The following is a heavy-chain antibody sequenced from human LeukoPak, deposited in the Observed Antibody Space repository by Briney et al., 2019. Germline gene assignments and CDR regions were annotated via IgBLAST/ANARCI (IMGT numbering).Heavy chain of an antibody. V-gene: IGHV3-7*01. CDR2: IKSDASEE. Sequence: GGSLRLSCVASGFMFDRYWMSWVRQAPGKGLEWVANIKSDASEEKYLDSVMGRFKISRDNAEDSLFLQMNSLRAEDTAVYFCARQPQHEAYFDYWGQGALVAVSS. CDR1: GFMFDRYW. J-gene: IGHJ4*02. CDR3: ARQPQHEAYFDY.